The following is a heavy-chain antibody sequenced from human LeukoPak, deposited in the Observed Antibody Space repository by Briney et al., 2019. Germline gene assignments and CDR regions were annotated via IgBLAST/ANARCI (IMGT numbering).Heavy chain of an antibody. CDR1: GYTFTSYG. V-gene: IGHV1-18*01. CDR2: ISGYNGNT. J-gene: IGHJ4*02. CDR3: ARDFHSSGYYHYFHY. Sequence: ASVKVSCKASGYTFTSYGISWVRQAPGQALEWMGWISGYNGNTNYAQRLQGRVTMTTDTSTSTAYMELRSLRSDDTAVYYCARDFHSSGYYHYFHYWGQGTLVTVSS. D-gene: IGHD3-22*01.